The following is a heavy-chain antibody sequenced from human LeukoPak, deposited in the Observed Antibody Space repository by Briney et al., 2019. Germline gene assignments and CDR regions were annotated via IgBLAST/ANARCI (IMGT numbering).Heavy chain of an antibody. J-gene: IGHJ4*02. CDR3: ARSGIAAAGTKRGVDY. D-gene: IGHD6-13*01. CDR1: GFTFSSYS. Sequence: GGSLRLSCAASGFTFSSYSMNWVRQAPGEGLEWVSYVSSSSSTIYYADSVKGRFTISRDNAKNSLYLQMNSLRAEDTAVYYCARSGIAAAGTKRGVDYWGQGTLVTVSS. CDR2: VSSSSSTI. V-gene: IGHV3-48*04.